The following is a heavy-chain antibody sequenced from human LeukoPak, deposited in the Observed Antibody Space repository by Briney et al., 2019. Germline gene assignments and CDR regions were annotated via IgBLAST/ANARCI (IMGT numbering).Heavy chain of an antibody. J-gene: IGHJ3*01. V-gene: IGHV3-48*03. D-gene: IGHD6-19*01. Sequence: GGSLRLSCTAFQFIYSNYEVNWFRQAPGKGLEWISHKPRIGDTIYYSDSVKGRFAVSRDPAKNSVYLQMNSLRDEDTAVYHCSSWLGDLLLSLWGQGTMVTVSS. CDR1: QFIYSNYE. CDR3: SSWLGDLLLSL. CDR2: KPRIGDTI.